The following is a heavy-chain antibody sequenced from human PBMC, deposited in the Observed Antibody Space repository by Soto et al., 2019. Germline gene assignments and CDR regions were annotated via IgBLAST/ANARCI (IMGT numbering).Heavy chain of an antibody. CDR1: GYTFTSYD. CDR3: ARAAGYDFWSGYYKVVFGYYYYGMDV. V-gene: IGHV1-8*01. Sequence: QVQLVQSGAEVKKPGASVKVSCKASGYTFTSYDINWVRQATGQGLEWMGWMNPNSGNTGYAQKFQGRVTMTRNTSISTAYMELSSLRSEDTAVYYCARAAGYDFWSGYYKVVFGYYYYGMDVWGQGTTVTVSS. CDR2: MNPNSGNT. D-gene: IGHD3-3*01. J-gene: IGHJ6*02.